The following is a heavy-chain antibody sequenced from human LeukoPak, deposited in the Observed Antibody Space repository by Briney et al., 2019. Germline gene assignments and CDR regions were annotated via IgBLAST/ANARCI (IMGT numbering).Heavy chain of an antibody. D-gene: IGHD3-22*01. J-gene: IGHJ4*02. CDR3: ARVPYYYDSSGYYGRGFDY. CDR1: GYTFTGYY. V-gene: IGHV1-2*02. Sequence: ASVKVSCKASGYTFTGYYMHWVRQSPGQGLEWMGWINPNSGGTNYAQKFQGRVTMTRDTPISTAYMELSRLRSDDTAVYYCARVPYYYDSSGYYGRGFDYWGQGTLVTVSS. CDR2: INPNSGGT.